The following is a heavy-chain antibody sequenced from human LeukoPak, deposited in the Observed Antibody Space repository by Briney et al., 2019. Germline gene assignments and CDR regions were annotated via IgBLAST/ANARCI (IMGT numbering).Heavy chain of an antibody. D-gene: IGHD1-1*01. V-gene: IGHV4-4*09. J-gene: IGHJ4*02. CDR2: IYSSGST. CDR3: ARHLDWKGITFDS. Sequence: PSETLSLICTVSNASMTDYFWSWIRQPPGKGLEWMGYIYSSGSTKYNPSLNSRVSMSVDTSKSHFSLRLRSVTAADTAVYYCARHLDWKGITFDSWGQGLLVTVSS. CDR1: NASMTDYF.